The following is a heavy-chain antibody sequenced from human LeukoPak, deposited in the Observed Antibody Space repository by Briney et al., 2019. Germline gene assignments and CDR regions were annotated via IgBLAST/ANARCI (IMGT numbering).Heavy chain of an antibody. J-gene: IGHJ4*02. CDR2: ISSSAHHI. V-gene: IGHV3-21*01. CDR3: ARGIVPAAFDY. D-gene: IGHD2-2*01. Sequence: GGSLRLSCAASGSTFSTYDMNWVRQAPGKGLEWVSSISSSAHHIAYADSVKGRFTISRDNAKNALYLQVNSLRAEDTAVYYCARGIVPAAFDYWGQGTLVTVSS. CDR1: GSTFSTYD.